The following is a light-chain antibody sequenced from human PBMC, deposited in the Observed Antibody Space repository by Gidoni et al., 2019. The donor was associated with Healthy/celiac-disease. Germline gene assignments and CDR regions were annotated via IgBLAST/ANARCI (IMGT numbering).Light chain of an antibody. V-gene: IGKV3-20*01. Sequence: VLTQSPGTLSLFPGERATLSCRASQSVSSSYLAWYQQKPGQAPRLLIYGASSRATGIPDRFSGSGSGTDFTLTISRLEPEDFAVYYCQQYGSSPPWTFGQGTKVEIK. CDR1: QSVSSSY. CDR3: QQYGSSPPWT. J-gene: IGKJ1*01. CDR2: GAS.